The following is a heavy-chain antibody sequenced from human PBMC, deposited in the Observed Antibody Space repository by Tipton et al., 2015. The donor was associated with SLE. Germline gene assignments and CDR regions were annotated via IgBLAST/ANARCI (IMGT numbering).Heavy chain of an antibody. CDR3: AREGTLKQWLVEGWFDP. J-gene: IGHJ5*02. CDR2: IYYSGST. Sequence: TLSLTCTVSGGSISSHYWSWIRQPPGKGLEWIGYIYYSGSTNYNPSLKSRVTISVDTSKNQFSLKLSSVTAADTAVYYCAREGTLKQWLVEGWFDPWGQGTLVTVSS. D-gene: IGHD6-19*01. V-gene: IGHV4-59*11. CDR1: GGSISSHY.